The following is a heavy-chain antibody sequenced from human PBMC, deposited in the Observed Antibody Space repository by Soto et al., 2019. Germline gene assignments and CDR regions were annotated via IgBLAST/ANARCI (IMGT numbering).Heavy chain of an antibody. D-gene: IGHD2-2*01. CDR1: GDSISSGGYY. CDR2: IYYSGST. Sequence: WETLSLTCTVSGDSISSGGYYWSWIRQPPGKGLEWIGYIYYSGSTNYNPSLKSRVTISVDTSKTQFSLKLSSVTAADTAVYYCASTHTPRVPAADNKAFDYWGQGTLVTVSS. V-gene: IGHV4-61*08. CDR3: ASTHTPRVPAADNKAFDY. J-gene: IGHJ4*02.